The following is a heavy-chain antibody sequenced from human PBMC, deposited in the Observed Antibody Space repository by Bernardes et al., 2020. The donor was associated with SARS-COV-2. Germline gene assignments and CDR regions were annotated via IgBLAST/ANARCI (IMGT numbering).Heavy chain of an antibody. CDR1: GDSIGDYY. V-gene: IGHV4-59*01. CDR2: IHFSGST. J-gene: IGHJ4*02. Sequence: SETLSLTCTVSGDSIGDYYWSWIRQPPGKGLEYIAYIHFSGSTYYNPSLKSRVTISVDASKHQISLVVRSVTAADTAIYYCATRYCSGRNCYQDYWGQGSLVTVSS. D-gene: IGHD2-15*01. CDR3: ATRYCSGRNCYQDY.